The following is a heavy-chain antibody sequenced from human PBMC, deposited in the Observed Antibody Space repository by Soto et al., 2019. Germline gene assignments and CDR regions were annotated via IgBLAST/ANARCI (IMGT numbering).Heavy chain of an antibody. Sequence: PEGPLRLSCAASGFTFSNAWMNWVRQAPGKGLEWVGRIKSKTDGGTTDYAAPVKGRFTISRDDSKNTLYLQMNSLKTEDTAVYYCTTAPDIAVAPLDYWGQGTLVTVSS. J-gene: IGHJ4*02. D-gene: IGHD6-19*01. CDR3: TTAPDIAVAPLDY. CDR2: IKSKTDGGTT. V-gene: IGHV3-15*07. CDR1: GFTFSNAW.